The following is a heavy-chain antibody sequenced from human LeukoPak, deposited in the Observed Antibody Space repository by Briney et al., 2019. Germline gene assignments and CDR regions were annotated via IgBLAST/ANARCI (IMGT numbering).Heavy chain of an antibody. D-gene: IGHD5-24*01. Sequence: RSSETLSLTCSVSGGSMNSYYWSWIRQSPGKGLEWIGYIYYSGSTNYNPSLKSRVTISVDTSKNQFSLKLSSVTAADTAVYYCATNGGGYNFYIDYWGQGTLVTVSS. J-gene: IGHJ4*02. CDR1: GGSMNSYY. V-gene: IGHV4-59*08. CDR2: IYYSGST. CDR3: ATNGGGYNFYIDY.